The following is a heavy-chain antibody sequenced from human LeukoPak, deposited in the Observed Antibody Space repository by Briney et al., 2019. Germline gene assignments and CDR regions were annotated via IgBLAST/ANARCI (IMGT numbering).Heavy chain of an antibody. CDR1: GFTFSSYW. Sequence: GGSLRLSCAASGFTFSSYWMHWVRQAPGKGLEWVGRIRNKANSYTTEYAASVKGRFTISRDDSKNSLYLQMNSLNTEDTAVYYCARVGRDKSTGGDWGQGALVTVSS. J-gene: IGHJ4*02. D-gene: IGHD2-2*01. CDR3: ARVGRDKSTGGD. CDR2: IRNKANSYTT. V-gene: IGHV3-72*01.